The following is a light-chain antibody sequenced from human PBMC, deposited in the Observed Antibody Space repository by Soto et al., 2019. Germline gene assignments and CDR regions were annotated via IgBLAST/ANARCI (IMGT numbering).Light chain of an antibody. J-gene: IGKJ2*01. CDR3: QQYNNWPRGT. V-gene: IGKV3-15*01. CDR1: QSISSN. Sequence: EIVMTQSPATLSVSPGERATLSCRASQSISSNLACYQQKPGQAPRLLIYGASTRASGFPARFSGSGSGTEFTLTISSLQSEDFAVYYCQQYNNWPRGTFGQGTKLEIK. CDR2: GAS.